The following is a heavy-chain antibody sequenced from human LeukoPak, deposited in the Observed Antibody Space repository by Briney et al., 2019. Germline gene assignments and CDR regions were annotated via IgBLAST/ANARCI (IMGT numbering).Heavy chain of an antibody. CDR3: ARDGPRRTYFFDY. CDR1: GGSMSSYY. J-gene: IGHJ4*02. Sequence: SETLSLTCSVSGGSMSSYYWSWIRQSPGKGLEWIGYIYHSGSTDYNSSLKSRVTISVDTSKNQFSLKLSSVTAADTAIYYCARDGPRRTYFFDYWGQGTLVTVSS. CDR2: IYHSGST. D-gene: IGHD3-9*01. V-gene: IGHV4-59*12.